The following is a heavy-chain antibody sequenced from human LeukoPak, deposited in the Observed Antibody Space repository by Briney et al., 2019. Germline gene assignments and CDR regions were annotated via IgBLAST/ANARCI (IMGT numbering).Heavy chain of an antibody. J-gene: IGHJ4*02. D-gene: IGHD6-19*01. V-gene: IGHV4-59*08. CDR2: VYYSGAT. CDR3: ARRVAVTGIYCFDH. Sequence: PSETLSLTCTVSGGSISTYYWSWIRQPPGKGLEWIGYVYYSGATNYSPSLKSRVTISLDTSKNQFSLRLTSVTAADTAVYYCARRVAVTGIYCFDHWGQGTPVTVSS. CDR1: GGSISTYY.